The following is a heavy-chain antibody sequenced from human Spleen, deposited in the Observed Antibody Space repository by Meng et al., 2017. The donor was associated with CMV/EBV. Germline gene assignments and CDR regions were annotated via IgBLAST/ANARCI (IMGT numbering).Heavy chain of an antibody. J-gene: IGHJ4*02. D-gene: IGHD1-26*01. CDR1: GFNVDDYA. Sequence: GVLKISCAASGFNVDDYAMHWVRQAPGKGLEWVSLMSWDGGSIYYVDSVKGRFTISRDNNKNSLYLQMNSLRAEDTALYYCAKGYSGNYYAFDYWGKGTLVTVSS. CDR2: MSWDGGSI. CDR3: AKGYSGNYYAFDY. V-gene: IGHV3-43D*04.